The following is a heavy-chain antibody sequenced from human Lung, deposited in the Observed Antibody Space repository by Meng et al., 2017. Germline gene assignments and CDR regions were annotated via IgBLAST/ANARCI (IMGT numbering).Heavy chain of an antibody. V-gene: IGHV1-18*01. CDR2: ISVKNGEA. Sequence: VRLGQSEADPTKPGASMKFSCKASGYFFTNYDISWVRQAPGQGLEWMGWISVKNGEAKYQQNFQGRVTMTTDTTTSTAYMELRSLTSDDTAVYYCARYVPNGSFWYFDFWGRGTLVTVSS. J-gene: IGHJ2*01. CDR1: GYFFTNYD. CDR3: ARYVPNGSFWYFDF. D-gene: IGHD6-13*01.